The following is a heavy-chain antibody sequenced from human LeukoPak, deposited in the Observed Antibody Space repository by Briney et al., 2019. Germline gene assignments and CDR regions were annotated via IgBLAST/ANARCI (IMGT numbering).Heavy chain of an antibody. CDR2: ISAYKGNT. J-gene: IGHJ5*02. D-gene: IGHD3-10*01. Sequence: ASVKASCKASGYTFTSYGISWVRQAPGQGLEWMGWISAYKGNTNYAQKLQGRVTMTTDTSTSTAYMELRSLRSDDTAVYYCARSRAAHHNWFDPWGQGTLVTVSS. CDR3: ARSRAAHHNWFDP. V-gene: IGHV1-18*01. CDR1: GYTFTSYG.